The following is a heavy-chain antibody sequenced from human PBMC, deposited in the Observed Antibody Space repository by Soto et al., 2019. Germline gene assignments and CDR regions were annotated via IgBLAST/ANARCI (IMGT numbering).Heavy chain of an antibody. CDR1: GFTFSGYY. Sequence: AGGSLRLSCAASGFTFSGYYMHWVRQAPGKGLEWVAVISYDGSTEYYADSVKGRFTISRDNSANRLFLQMNSLRPEDTAVYYCTKDDGYNDYTSYHYLGMDVWGQGTTVTVSS. J-gene: IGHJ6*02. V-gene: IGHV3-30*18. CDR3: TKDDGYNDYTSYHYLGMDV. CDR2: ISYDGSTE. D-gene: IGHD4-4*01.